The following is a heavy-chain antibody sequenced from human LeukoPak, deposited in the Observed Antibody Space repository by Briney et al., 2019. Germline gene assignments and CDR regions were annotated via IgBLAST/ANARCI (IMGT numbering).Heavy chain of an antibody. D-gene: IGHD3-10*02. J-gene: IGHJ4*02. CDR1: GFTFSSYD. V-gene: IGHV3-21*01. Sequence: GGSLRLSCAASGFTFSSYDMHWVRQAPGKGLEWVSSIRSSSTYMYYADSVKGRFTISRDNAKNSVYLQMKSLRAEDTAVYYCAREVFGDRDYWGQGTLVSVSS. CDR2: IRSSSTYM. CDR3: AREVFGDRDY.